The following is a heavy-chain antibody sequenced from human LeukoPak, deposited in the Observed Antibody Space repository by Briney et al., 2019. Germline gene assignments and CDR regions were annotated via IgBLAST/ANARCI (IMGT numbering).Heavy chain of an antibody. J-gene: IGHJ3*02. CDR2: ISASGRST. D-gene: IGHD1/OR15-1a*01. CDR3: AREAYNWNIDVFDI. V-gene: IGHV3-23*01. CDR1: RFTFSTYA. Sequence: GESLRLSCAASRFTFSTYAMSWVPQAPGKGLEWVSAISASGRSTFYADPVKGRFTISRDNSKNVLYLQMNSLRAEDTAVYYCAREAYNWNIDVFDIWGQGTMVTVSS.